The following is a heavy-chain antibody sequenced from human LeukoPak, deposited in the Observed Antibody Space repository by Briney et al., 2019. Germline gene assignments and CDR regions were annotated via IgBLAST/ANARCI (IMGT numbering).Heavy chain of an antibody. CDR1: GFTFSSYE. J-gene: IGHJ3*02. CDR2: ISSSGSTI. CDR3: ASYYDSSGYHDI. Sequence: GGSLRLSCAASGFTFSSYEMNWVRQAPGKGLEWVSYISSSGSTIYYADSVKGRFTISRDNAKNSLYLQMNSLRAEDTAVYYCASYYDSSGYHDIWGQGTMVTVSS. D-gene: IGHD3-22*01. V-gene: IGHV3-48*03.